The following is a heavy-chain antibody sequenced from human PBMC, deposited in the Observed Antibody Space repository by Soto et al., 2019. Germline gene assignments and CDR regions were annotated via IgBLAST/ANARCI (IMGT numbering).Heavy chain of an antibody. CDR2: IYSGGST. Sequence: GGSLRLSCAASGFTVSSNYMSWVRQAPGKGLEWVSVIYSGGSTYYADSVKGRFTISRDNSKNTLYLQMNSLRAEDTAVYYCARDRHDFWYMDVWGKGTTVTVSS. V-gene: IGHV3-66*01. CDR1: GFTVSSNY. J-gene: IGHJ6*03. D-gene: IGHD3-3*01. CDR3: ARDRHDFWYMDV.